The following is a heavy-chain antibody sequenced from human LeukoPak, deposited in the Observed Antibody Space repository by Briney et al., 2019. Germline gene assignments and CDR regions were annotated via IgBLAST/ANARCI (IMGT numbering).Heavy chain of an antibody. Sequence: SQTLSLTCTVSGGSIGSGGYYWSWIRQHPGKGLEWIGYIYYSGSTYYNPSLKSRVTISVDTSKNQFSLKLSSVTAADTAVYYCAREITRPRSFDYWGQGTLVTVSS. J-gene: IGHJ4*02. D-gene: IGHD3-16*01. CDR1: GGSIGSGGYY. V-gene: IGHV4-31*03. CDR2: IYYSGST. CDR3: AREITRPRSFDY.